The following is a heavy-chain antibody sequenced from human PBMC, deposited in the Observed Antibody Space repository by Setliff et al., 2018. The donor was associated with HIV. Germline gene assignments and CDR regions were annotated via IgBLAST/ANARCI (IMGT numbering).Heavy chain of an antibody. Sequence: ASVKVSCKASGYTFPSFYVHWVRQAPGQGLEWIGIINPTSGNTTYAQNFQGRVTLTREPSTSTVYMELSSLSSEDTAVYYCARERGDRAMVDHYYYYMDVWGKGTTVSVSS. CDR3: ARERGDRAMVDHYYYYMDV. D-gene: IGHD5-18*01. J-gene: IGHJ6*03. CDR1: GYTFPSFY. CDR2: INPTSGNT. V-gene: IGHV1-46*01.